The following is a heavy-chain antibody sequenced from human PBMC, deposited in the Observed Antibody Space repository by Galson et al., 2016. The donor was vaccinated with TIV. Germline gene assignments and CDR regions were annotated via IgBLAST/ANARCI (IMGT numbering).Heavy chain of an antibody. CDR2: IYTNVNA. J-gene: IGHJ5*01. Sequence: LSLTCTVSGGSISSGIHHWNWIRQPAGKGLEWIGRIYTNVNANYNPSLASRVTFSIDTSKTQFSLKLFSVNAADTAVYYCARANYDFWSTSFAHWFDSWGQGTLVTVSS. CDR1: GGSISSGIHH. V-gene: IGHV4-61*02. CDR3: ARANYDFWSTSFAHWFDS. D-gene: IGHD3-3*01.